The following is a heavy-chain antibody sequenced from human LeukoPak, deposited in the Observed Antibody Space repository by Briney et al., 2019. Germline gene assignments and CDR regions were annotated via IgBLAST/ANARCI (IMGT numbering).Heavy chain of an antibody. V-gene: IGHV3-23*01. CDR2: ISGSGGST. CDR3: ARDTRYCSGGSCYSGLPFDY. J-gene: IGHJ4*02. Sequence: GGSLRLSCAASGFTFSSYAMSWVRQAPGKGLEWVSAISGSGGSTYYADSVKGRFTISRDNAKNSLYLQMNSLRAEDTAVYYCARDTRYCSGGSCYSGLPFDYWGQGTLVTVSS. D-gene: IGHD2-15*01. CDR1: GFTFSSYA.